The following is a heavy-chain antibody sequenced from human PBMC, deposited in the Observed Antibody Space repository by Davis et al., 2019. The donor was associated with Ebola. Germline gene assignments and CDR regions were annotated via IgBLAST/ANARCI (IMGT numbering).Heavy chain of an antibody. CDR3: ARDWSGG. Sequence: PGGSLRLSCAASGFTSSSYWMSWVRQAPGKGLEWVANIKQDGSEKYYVDSVKGRFTISRDNAKNSLYLQMNSLRAEDTAVYYCARDWSGGWGQGTLVTVSS. D-gene: IGHD3-10*01. V-gene: IGHV3-7*03. J-gene: IGHJ4*02. CDR1: GFTSSSYW. CDR2: IKQDGSEK.